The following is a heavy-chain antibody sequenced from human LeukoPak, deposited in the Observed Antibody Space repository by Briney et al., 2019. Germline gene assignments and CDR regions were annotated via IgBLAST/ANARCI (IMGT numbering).Heavy chain of an antibody. Sequence: GGSLRLSCAASGFTFSRYYMHWVRQAPGKGLVWVSRINSDGSGTTYADSMKGRFTVSRDNAKNTLYLQMNSLRVEDTAMYYCTRVFAGDEYSSSGYWGQGTLVTVSS. CDR1: GFTFSRYY. CDR2: INSDGSGT. J-gene: IGHJ4*02. CDR3: TRVFAGDEYSSSGY. D-gene: IGHD6-13*01. V-gene: IGHV3-74*01.